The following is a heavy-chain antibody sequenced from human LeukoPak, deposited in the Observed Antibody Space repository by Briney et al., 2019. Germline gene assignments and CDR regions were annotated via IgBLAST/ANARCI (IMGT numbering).Heavy chain of an antibody. Sequence: GASVKVSCKASGYTFTSYDINWVRQGTGQGLEWMGWINPNSGGTNYAQKFQGRVTMTRDTSISTAYMELSRLRSDDTAVYYCASSPLVLLWFGEGFDPWGQGTLVTVSS. CDR3: ASSPLVLLWFGEGFDP. D-gene: IGHD3-10*01. CDR1: GYTFTSYD. J-gene: IGHJ5*02. V-gene: IGHV1-2*02. CDR2: INPNSGGT.